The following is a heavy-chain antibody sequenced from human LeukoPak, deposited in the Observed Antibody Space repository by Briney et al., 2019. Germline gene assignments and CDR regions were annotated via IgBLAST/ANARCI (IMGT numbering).Heavy chain of an antibody. CDR1: GYTFTSYD. CDR3: ARAPYDSSGYYVY. V-gene: IGHV7-4-1*02. J-gene: IGHJ4*02. Sequence: ASMKVSCKASGYTFTSYDISWVRQAPGQGPEWMGWINTNTGNPTYAQGFTGRFVFSLDTSVSTAFLQITSLKAEDTAVYYCARAPYDSSGYYVYWGQGTLVTVSS. D-gene: IGHD3-22*01. CDR2: INTNTGNP.